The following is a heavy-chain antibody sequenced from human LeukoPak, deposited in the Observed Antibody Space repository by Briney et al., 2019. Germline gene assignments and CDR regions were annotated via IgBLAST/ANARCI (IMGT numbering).Heavy chain of an antibody. D-gene: IGHD3-9*01. Sequence: SQTLSLTCAVSGGSISSGGYSWSWIRQPPGKGLEWIGYIYHSGSTYYNPSLKSRVTISVDRSKNQFSLKLSSVTAADTAVYYCARVADILTGYPLFDYWGQGTLVTVSS. CDR1: GGSISSGGYS. CDR2: IYHSGST. J-gene: IGHJ4*02. CDR3: ARVADILTGYPLFDY. V-gene: IGHV4-30-2*01.